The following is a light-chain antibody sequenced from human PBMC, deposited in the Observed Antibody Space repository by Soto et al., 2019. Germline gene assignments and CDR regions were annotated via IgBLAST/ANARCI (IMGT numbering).Light chain of an antibody. CDR1: QSVSRY. V-gene: IGKV1-39*01. J-gene: IGKJ5*01. CDR2: AAS. CDR3: QQSYSKTIR. Sequence: VPITKSPSSLSAFVSPILTITCRASQSVSRYLNWYQHKPGKAPKLLINAASNLQSGAPSRFSGSGSGTDFTLTISRLQPEDFATYYCQQSYSKTIRFGQGSRLEIK.